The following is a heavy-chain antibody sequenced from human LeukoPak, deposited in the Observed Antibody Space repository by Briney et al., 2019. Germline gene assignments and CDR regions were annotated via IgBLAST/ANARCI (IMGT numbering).Heavy chain of an antibody. Sequence: ASVKVPCKASGYTFTGHYMHWVRQAPGQGLEWMGWINPTSGGTKYAQKFQGRVTMTRDTSISTAYMELSRLRSDDTAVYYCARSQWLIDASIDYWGQGTLVTVSS. D-gene: IGHD6-19*01. CDR2: INPTSGGT. CDR3: ARSQWLIDASIDY. CDR1: GYTFTGHY. V-gene: IGHV1-2*02. J-gene: IGHJ4*02.